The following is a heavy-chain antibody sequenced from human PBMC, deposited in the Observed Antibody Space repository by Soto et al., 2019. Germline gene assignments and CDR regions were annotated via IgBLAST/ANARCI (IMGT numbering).Heavy chain of an antibody. D-gene: IGHD3-16*01. CDR1: GGSVSSGDYY. CDR2: IYYSGST. Sequence: PSETLSLTCTVSGGSVSSGDYYWSWIRQPPGKGLEWIGHIYYSGSTSFNPSLKSRVTISVDTSKNRFSLTMNSVSASDTAVYYCARDWGPYWFDSWGQGILVTVSS. V-gene: IGHV4-61*08. CDR3: ARDWGPYWFDS. J-gene: IGHJ5*01.